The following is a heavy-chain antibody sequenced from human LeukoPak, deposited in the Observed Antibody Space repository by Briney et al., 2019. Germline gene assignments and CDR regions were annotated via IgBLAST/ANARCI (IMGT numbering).Heavy chain of an antibody. D-gene: IGHD1-26*01. V-gene: IGHV3-66*01. CDR3: ARVIVGTTTRLDYFDY. CDR2: IYSGGNT. CDR1: GFTVSDNY. J-gene: IGHJ4*02. Sequence: GGSLRLSCAASGFTVSDNYMSWVRQAPGKGLEWVSIIYSGGNTYYADSVKGRFTVSRDSSKNTLYLQMNSLRAEDTAVYYCARVIVGTTTRLDYFDYWGQGTLVTVSS.